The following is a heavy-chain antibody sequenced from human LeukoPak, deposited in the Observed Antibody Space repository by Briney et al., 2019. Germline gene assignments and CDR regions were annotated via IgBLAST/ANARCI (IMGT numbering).Heavy chain of an antibody. CDR3: ARIEDYYGSGSYFDY. J-gene: IGHJ4*02. V-gene: IGHV2-70*01. CDR2: IDWDDDK. CDR1: GFSLSTSGMC. D-gene: IGHD3-10*01. Sequence: SGPALVKPTQTLTLTCTFSGFSLSTSGMCVSWIRQPPGKALEWLALIDWDDDKYYSTSLKTRLTISKNTSKNQVVLTMTNMDPVDTATYYCARIEDYYGSGSYFDYWGQGTLVTVSS.